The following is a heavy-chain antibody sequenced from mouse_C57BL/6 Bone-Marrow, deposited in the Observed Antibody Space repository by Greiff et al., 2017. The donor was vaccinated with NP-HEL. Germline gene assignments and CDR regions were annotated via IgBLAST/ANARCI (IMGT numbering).Heavy chain of an antibody. CDR2: IFPGSGST. J-gene: IGHJ3*01. V-gene: IGHV1-56*01. D-gene: IGHD2-1*01. CDR1: GYTFTSHW. CDR3: ARSYGRVYYGLAY. Sequence: VQLQQSGPELVRPGASVKISCKAPGYTFTSHWMQWVRQRPGQGLEWIGEIFPGSGSTYYNEKFKGKATLTVDTSSSTAAMQLSSLTAEDSAVYFCARSYGRVYYGLAYWGQGTLVTVSA.